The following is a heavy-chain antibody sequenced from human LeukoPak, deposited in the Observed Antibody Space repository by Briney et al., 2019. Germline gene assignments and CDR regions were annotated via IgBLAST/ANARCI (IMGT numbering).Heavy chain of an antibody. D-gene: IGHD2-21*02. CDR1: GFTFNSYA. J-gene: IGHJ4*02. V-gene: IGHV3-23*01. CDR2: ISGRGGST. CDR3: AIDECGGDCYSPVY. Sequence: PGGSLRLSCAASGFTFNSYAMSWVRQAPGKGLEWVSAISGRGGSTYYAASVKGRFTISRDNFKNTLYLQMNSLRAEDTAVYYCAIDECGGDCYSPVYWGQGTLVTVSS.